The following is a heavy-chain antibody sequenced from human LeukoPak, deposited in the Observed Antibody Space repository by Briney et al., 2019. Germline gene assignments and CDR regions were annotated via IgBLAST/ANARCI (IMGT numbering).Heavy chain of an antibody. V-gene: IGHV4-59*01. J-gene: IGHJ6*02. CDR1: GGSISSYY. D-gene: IGHD6-19*01. CDR3: ARGNGADSSGWYPNRYGMDV. CDR2: IYYSGST. Sequence: SETLSLTCTVSGGSISSYYWSWIRQPPGKGLEWIGYIYYSGSTNYNPSLESRVTISVDTSKNQFSLKLSSVTAADTAVYYCARGNGADSSGWYPNRYGMDVWGQGTTVTVSS.